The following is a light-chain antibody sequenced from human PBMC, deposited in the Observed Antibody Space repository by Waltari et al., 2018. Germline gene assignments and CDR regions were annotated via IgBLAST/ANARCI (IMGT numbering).Light chain of an antibody. CDR2: AVS. Sequence: QSALTQPASVSGSPGQSITISCTGTSSHVGDYKGVSWYQQHPGKAPKLMIYAVSKRPSGVSDRFSGSKSGDMASLTISGLQPEDEAEYFCSSYAGSSKGVFGGGTKVTVL. CDR1: SSHVGDYKG. J-gene: IGLJ2*01. CDR3: SSYAGSSKGV. V-gene: IGLV2-23*02.